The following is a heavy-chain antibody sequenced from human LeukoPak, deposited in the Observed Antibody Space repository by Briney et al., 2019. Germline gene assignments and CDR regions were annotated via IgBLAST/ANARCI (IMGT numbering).Heavy chain of an antibody. CDR3: ARTVAAAGTVFDY. CDR2: IRSSSSTI. Sequence: PGGSLRLSCAASGFTFSSYSMNWVRQAPGKGLEWVSYIRSSSSTIYYADSVKGRFTISRDNAKNSLYLQMNSLRAEDTAVYYCARTVAAAGTVFDYWGQGTLVTVSS. J-gene: IGHJ4*02. CDR1: GFTFSSYS. D-gene: IGHD6-13*01. V-gene: IGHV3-48*01.